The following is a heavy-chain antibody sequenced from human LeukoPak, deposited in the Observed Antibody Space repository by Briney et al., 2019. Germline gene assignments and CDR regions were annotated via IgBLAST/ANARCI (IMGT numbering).Heavy chain of an antibody. CDR3: GMSGDRVPLQDDVFDV. J-gene: IGHJ3*01. D-gene: IGHD1-26*01. Sequence: GESLKISCKVSGYSFTSYCIGWARQMPGKGLEWMGIIYPGDSGPTYSPSFQGQVTISVDKSINTAYLQWSSLQASDTAMYYCGMSGDRVPLQDDVFDVWGQGTMVTLST. CDR1: GYSFTSYC. V-gene: IGHV5-51*01. CDR2: IYPGDSGP.